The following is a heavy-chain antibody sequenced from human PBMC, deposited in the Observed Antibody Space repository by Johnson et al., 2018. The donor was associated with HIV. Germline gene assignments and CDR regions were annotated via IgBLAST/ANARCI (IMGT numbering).Heavy chain of an antibody. CDR1: GFTFSDYY. V-gene: IGHV3-66*01. CDR2: IYSGGST. CDR3: ARDPGFDI. Sequence: VQLVESGGGLVKPGGSLRLSCAASGFTFSDYYMSWVRQAPGKGLEWVSVIYSGGSTYYADSVKGRFTISRDNSKNTLYLQMNSLRAEDTAVYYCARDPGFDIWGQGTVVTVSS. J-gene: IGHJ3*02.